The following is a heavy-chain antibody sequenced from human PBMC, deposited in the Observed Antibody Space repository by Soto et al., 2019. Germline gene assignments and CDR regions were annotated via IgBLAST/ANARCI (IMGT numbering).Heavy chain of an antibody. Sequence: SETLSLTCTVSGGSISSSSYYWGWIRQPPGEGLEWIGSIYYSGSTYYNPSLKSRVTISVDTSKNQFSLKLSSVTAADTAVYYCARSDIVVVVAATQDAFDIWGQGTMVTVSS. CDR1: GGSISSSSYY. J-gene: IGHJ3*02. V-gene: IGHV4-39*01. CDR3: ARSDIVVVVAATQDAFDI. D-gene: IGHD2-15*01. CDR2: IYYSGST.